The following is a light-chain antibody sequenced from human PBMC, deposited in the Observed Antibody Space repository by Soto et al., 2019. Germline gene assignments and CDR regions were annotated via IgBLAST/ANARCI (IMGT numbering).Light chain of an antibody. CDR3: CSYAGTSTLV. Sequence: QSALTQPRSVSGSPGQSVTISCTGTSNDVGGYQYVSWYQQHPGKVPQLIIYDVSKRPSGVPGRFSGSKSGNTASLTISGLQADDDADYYCCSYAGTSTLVFGGGTKLTVL. CDR2: DVS. V-gene: IGLV2-11*01. J-gene: IGLJ3*02. CDR1: SNDVGGYQY.